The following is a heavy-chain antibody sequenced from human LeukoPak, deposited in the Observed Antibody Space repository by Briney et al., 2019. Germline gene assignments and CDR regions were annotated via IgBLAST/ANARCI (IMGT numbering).Heavy chain of an antibody. Sequence: GGSLRLSCAVSGFSFSTYWMHWVRQAPGKGLVWVSRIDFDGTDTVYADSVKGRFTISRDNAKNTLHLQMNSLRVEDTAVYYCVRDGDSTVDFDYWGQGTLVTVSS. CDR2: IDFDGTDT. CDR3: VRDGDSTVDFDY. J-gene: IGHJ4*02. CDR1: GFSFSTYW. V-gene: IGHV3-74*01. D-gene: IGHD1-14*01.